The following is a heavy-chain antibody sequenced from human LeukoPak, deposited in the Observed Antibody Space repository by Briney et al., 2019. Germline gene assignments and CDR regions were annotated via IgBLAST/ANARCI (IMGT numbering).Heavy chain of an antibody. CDR3: ARAPSSSSSGGYFDY. Sequence: SETLSLTCAVYGGSFSGYYWSWIRQPPGKGLEWIGEINHSGSTNYNPSLKSRVTISVDTSKNQFSLKLSSVTAADTAVYYCARAPSSSSSGGYFDYWGQGTLVTVSS. CDR2: INHSGST. V-gene: IGHV4-34*01. CDR1: GGSFSGYY. D-gene: IGHD6-6*01. J-gene: IGHJ4*02.